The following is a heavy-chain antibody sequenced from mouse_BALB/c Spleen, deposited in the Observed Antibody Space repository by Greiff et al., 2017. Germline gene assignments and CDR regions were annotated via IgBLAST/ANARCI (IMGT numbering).Heavy chain of an antibody. D-gene: IGHD1-2*01. CDR2: IDPANGNT. J-gene: IGHJ2*01. V-gene: IGHV14-3*02. CDR3: ARGDTTANFDY. Sequence: VQLQQSGAELVKPGASVKLSCTASGFNIKDTYMPWVQQRPEQGLEWIGRIDPANGNTQYDPKFQGKATITADTSSNTAYLQLSSLTSEDTAVYYCARGDTTANFDYWGQGTTLTVSS. CDR1: GFNIKDTY.